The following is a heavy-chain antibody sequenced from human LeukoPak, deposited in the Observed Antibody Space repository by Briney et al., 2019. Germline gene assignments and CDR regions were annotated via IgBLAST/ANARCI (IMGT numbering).Heavy chain of an antibody. CDR3: AKQGAVRQDYYMDV. CDR2: VIPIFGTA. Sequence: ASVKVSCKASGDSFSSYAITWVRQAPGQGLEWLGRVIPIFGTANYPQKFQGRVTITADIFSSTVYIEMTNLTCDDTAVYFCAKQGAVRQDYYMDVWGNGTTVSVS. D-gene: IGHD3-16*01. CDR1: GDSFSSYA. V-gene: IGHV1-69*06. J-gene: IGHJ6*03.